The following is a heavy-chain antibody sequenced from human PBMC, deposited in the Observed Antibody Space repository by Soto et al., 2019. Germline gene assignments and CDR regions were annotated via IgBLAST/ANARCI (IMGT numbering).Heavy chain of an antibody. J-gene: IGHJ4*02. Sequence: SETLSLTCTVSGGSISSYYWSWIRQPPGKGLEWIGYIYYSGSTNYNPSLKSRVTISVDTSKNQFSLKLSSVTAADTAVYYCARGRRQLVQGYDYWGQGTLVTVSS. D-gene: IGHD6-13*01. CDR1: GGSISSYY. CDR3: ARGRRQLVQGYDY. V-gene: IGHV4-59*01. CDR2: IYYSGST.